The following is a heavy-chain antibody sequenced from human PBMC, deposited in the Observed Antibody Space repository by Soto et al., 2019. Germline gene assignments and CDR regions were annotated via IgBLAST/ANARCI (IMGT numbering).Heavy chain of an antibody. V-gene: IGHV2-5*02. Sequence: QITLNESGPTVVRPTETLTLTCRFSGFSLTTSGVGVGWIRQSPGKAPEWLALIYWDDDKRYSASLKIRLTINTATSKNQVVLTVSDLAPTDTATYYCAHRVLRTVFGLVTTTAIYFDFWGQGTPVAVSS. J-gene: IGHJ4*02. CDR1: GFSLTTSGVG. CDR3: AHRVLRTVFGLVTTTAIYFDF. D-gene: IGHD3-3*01. CDR2: IYWDDDK.